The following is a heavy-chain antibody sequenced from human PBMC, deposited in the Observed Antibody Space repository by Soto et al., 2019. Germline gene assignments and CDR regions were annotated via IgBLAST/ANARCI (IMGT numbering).Heavy chain of an antibody. CDR2: VYYSGTT. CDR1: GGSVSNKTFF. D-gene: IGHD4-17*01. V-gene: IGHV4-61*01. J-gene: IGHJ4*02. CDR3: ARTTAVPNTLRSRYFFDY. Sequence: SETLSLTCSVSGGSVSNKTFFWSLIRQPPGKRLEWIGYVYYSGTTNYNPSLKSRVTISVDLSKNQFSLRLSSVTTADTALYYCARTTAVPNTLRSRYFFDYWGQGTLVTV.